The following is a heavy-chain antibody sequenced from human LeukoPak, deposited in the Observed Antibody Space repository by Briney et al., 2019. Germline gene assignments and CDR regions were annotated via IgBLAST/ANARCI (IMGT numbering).Heavy chain of an antibody. CDR3: AREGELRDAYPFDY. CDR1: GFTFSDYY. D-gene: IGHD1-26*01. V-gene: IGHV3-11*01. J-gene: IGHJ4*02. Sequence: GWSLRLSCAASGFTFSDYYMSWIRQAPGKGREWVSYISSSCSTIYYADSVKGRFTISRDNAKNSLYLQMNSLRAEDTAVYYCAREGELRDAYPFDYWGQGTLVTVSS. CDR2: ISSSCSTI.